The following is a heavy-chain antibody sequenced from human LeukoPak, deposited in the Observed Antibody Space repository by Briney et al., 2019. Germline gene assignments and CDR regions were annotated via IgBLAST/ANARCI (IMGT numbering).Heavy chain of an antibody. Sequence: PGGSLRLSRAASGFKFDDYGMSWVRQVPGKGLEWVSGINWNGGSRGYADSVKGRFTISRDNAKNSLYLQMNSLRAEDTAVYYCARRVSGYRRFDYWGQGTLVTVSS. D-gene: IGHD5-18*01. V-gene: IGHV3-20*04. CDR2: INWNGGSR. J-gene: IGHJ4*02. CDR3: ARRVSGYRRFDY. CDR1: GFKFDDYG.